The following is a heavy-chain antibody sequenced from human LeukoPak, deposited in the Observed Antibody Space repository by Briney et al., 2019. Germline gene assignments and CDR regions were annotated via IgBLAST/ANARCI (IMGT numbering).Heavy chain of an antibody. Sequence: NHGESLKISCKGSGYGFTSYWIGWVRQMPGKGLELMGIIYPGDSDIRYSPSFQGQVTISADKSISTAYLQWSSLKASDTAMYYCARPLNDYSKYWFDPWGQGTLVTVSS. CDR2: IYPGDSDI. CDR1: GYGFTSYW. CDR3: ARPLNDYSKYWFDP. V-gene: IGHV5-51*01. J-gene: IGHJ5*02. D-gene: IGHD4-11*01.